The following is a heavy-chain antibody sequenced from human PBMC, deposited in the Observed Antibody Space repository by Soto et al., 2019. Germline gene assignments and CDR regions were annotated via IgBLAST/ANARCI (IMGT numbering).Heavy chain of an antibody. J-gene: IGHJ6*03. V-gene: IGHV4-39*01. CDR2: IYYSGST. CDR1: GGSISSSSYY. Sequence: SETLSLTCTVSGGSISSSSYYWGWIRQPPGKGLEWIGSIYYSGSTYYNPSLKSRVTISVDTSKNQFSLKLSSVTAADTAVYYCARHSVIRSVPAAMSGAGKNNSSSSGGYYYMDVWGKGTTVTVSS. D-gene: IGHD2-2*01. CDR3: ARHSVIRSVPAAMSGAGKNNSSSSGGYYYMDV.